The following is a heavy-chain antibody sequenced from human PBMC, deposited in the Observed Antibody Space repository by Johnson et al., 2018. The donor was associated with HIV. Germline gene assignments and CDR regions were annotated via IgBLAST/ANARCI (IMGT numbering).Heavy chain of an antibody. CDR2: ISWNSGSI. CDR3: ARAHYDSSGYLLKGSAFDI. D-gene: IGHD3-22*01. Sequence: MQLVESGGRVVRPGGSLRLSCAASGFTFEDYGMSWVREAQGKGLEWVSGISWNSGSIGYADSVKGRFTISRDNAKNSLYLQMNSLRAEDTALYYCARAHYDSSGYLLKGSAFDIWGQGTMVTVSS. V-gene: IGHV3-20*04. J-gene: IGHJ3*02. CDR1: GFTFEDYG.